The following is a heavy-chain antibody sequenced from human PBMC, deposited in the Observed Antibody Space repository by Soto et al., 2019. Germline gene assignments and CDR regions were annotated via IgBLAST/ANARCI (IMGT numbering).Heavy chain of an antibody. V-gene: IGHV3-23*01. CDR1: GFTFSSYA. CDR2: ISGSGGST. J-gene: IGHJ5*02. CDR3: AKDQGNYYGSGSYVDWFGP. Sequence: EVQLLESGGGLVQPGGSLRLSCAASGFTFSSYAMSWVRQAPGKGLEWVSAISGSGGSTYYADSVKGRFTISRDNSKNTLYLQMNSLRAEDTAVYYGAKDQGNYYGSGSYVDWFGPWCQGTLVTVSS. D-gene: IGHD3-10*01.